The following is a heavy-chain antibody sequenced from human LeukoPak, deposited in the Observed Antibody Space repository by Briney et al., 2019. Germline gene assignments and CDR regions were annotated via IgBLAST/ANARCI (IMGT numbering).Heavy chain of an antibody. Sequence: SETLSLTCTVSGGSISSSSYYWGWIRQPPGKGLEWIGSIYYSGSTYYNPSLKSRVTISVDTSKNQFSLKLSSVTAADTAVYYCARDPNRVFEIQRPNDYWGQGTLVTVSS. CDR1: GGSISSSSYY. CDR3: ARDPNRVFEIQRPNDY. CDR2: IYYSGST. D-gene: IGHD1-1*01. J-gene: IGHJ4*02. V-gene: IGHV4-39*07.